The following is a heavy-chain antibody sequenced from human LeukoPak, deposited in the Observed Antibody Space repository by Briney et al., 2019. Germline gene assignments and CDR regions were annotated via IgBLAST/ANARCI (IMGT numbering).Heavy chain of an antibody. CDR1: GFTFRDSA. V-gene: IGHV3-30*04. Sequence: GRSLRLSCLGAGFTFRDSAFHWVRQAPGKGLEWVAVISDDGSKRFYADSVKGRFTISRDNSRDTLYLHMQTLRPEDSAVYYCARESGFMMVGEINADNWFDPWGQGTPVTVSS. CDR3: ARESGFMMVGEINADNWFDP. J-gene: IGHJ5*02. CDR2: ISDDGSKR. D-gene: IGHD3-3*01.